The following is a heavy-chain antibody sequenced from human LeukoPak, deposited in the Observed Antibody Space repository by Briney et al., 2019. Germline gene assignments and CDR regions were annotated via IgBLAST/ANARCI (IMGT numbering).Heavy chain of an antibody. Sequence: PGRSLRLSCAASGFTFSSYSMNWVRQAPGKGLEWVSSISSSSSYIYYADSVKGRFTISRDNAKNSLYLQMNSLRAEDTAVYYCARGPGILTGYYTDFDYWGQGTLVTVSS. D-gene: IGHD3-9*01. CDR1: GFTFSSYS. CDR3: ARGPGILTGYYTDFDY. J-gene: IGHJ4*02. CDR2: ISSSSSYI. V-gene: IGHV3-21*01.